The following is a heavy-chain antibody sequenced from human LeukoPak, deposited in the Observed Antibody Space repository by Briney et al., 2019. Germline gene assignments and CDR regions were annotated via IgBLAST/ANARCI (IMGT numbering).Heavy chain of an antibody. CDR2: ISGSGGST. CDR3: AKDPNSSGWNYYFDY. CDR1: GFTFSSYA. Sequence: GGSLRLSCAASGFTFSSYAMSWVRQAPGKGLEWVSAISGSGGSTYYADSVKGRFTISRDNSKNTLYPQMNSLRAEDTAVYYCAKDPNSSGWNYYFDYWGQGTLVTVSS. J-gene: IGHJ4*02. D-gene: IGHD6-19*01. V-gene: IGHV3-23*01.